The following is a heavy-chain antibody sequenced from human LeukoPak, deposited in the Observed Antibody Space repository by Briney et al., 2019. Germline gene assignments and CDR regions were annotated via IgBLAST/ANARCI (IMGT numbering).Heavy chain of an antibody. CDR2: ISGRGGDT. D-gene: IGHD3-10*01. J-gene: IGHJ4*02. Sequence: GGSLRLSCAASGFTFDDYAMHWVRRAPGKGLEWVSAISGRGGDTYYADSVKGRFTISRDNSKNTLYLQMNNLRVEDTAVYYCAKSVDGSGSYPGAFDFWGQGTLVTVSS. CDR1: GFTFDDYA. V-gene: IGHV3-23*01. CDR3: AKSVDGSGSYPGAFDF.